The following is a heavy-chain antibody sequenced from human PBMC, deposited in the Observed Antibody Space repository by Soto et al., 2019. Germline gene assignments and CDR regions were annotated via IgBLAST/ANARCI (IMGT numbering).Heavy chain of an antibody. J-gene: IGHJ4*02. CDR3: ATDYRDYEAYFDY. D-gene: IGHD4-17*01. CDR2: VYYTGTT. Sequence: PSETLSLTCTVSGGSLSSSTYYWGWIRQSPGKGLGGVGRVYYTGTTYPNPSLKSRVTISVDTSRNQFSLKLSSVIAAEPAVYFCATDYRDYEAYFDYWGQGTLVTVSS. V-gene: IGHV4-39*01. CDR1: GGSLSSSTYY.